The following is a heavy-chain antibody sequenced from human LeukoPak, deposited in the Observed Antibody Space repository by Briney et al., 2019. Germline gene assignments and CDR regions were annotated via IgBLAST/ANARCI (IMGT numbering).Heavy chain of an antibody. CDR1: GFTFSSYW. D-gene: IGHD3-16*01. Sequence: GGSLRLSCAASGFTFSSYWMHWVRQAPGKGLVWVSRINSDGSSTSYADSVKGRFTISRDNAKSTLYLQMNSLRAEDTAVYYCARAREVWGSYLWGQGTLVTVSS. V-gene: IGHV3-74*01. CDR2: INSDGSST. J-gene: IGHJ4*02. CDR3: ARAREVWGSYL.